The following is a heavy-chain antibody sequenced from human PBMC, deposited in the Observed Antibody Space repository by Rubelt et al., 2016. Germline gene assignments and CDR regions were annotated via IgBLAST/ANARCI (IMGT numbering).Heavy chain of an antibody. D-gene: IGHD3-3*02. CDR3: ARPNTDSTLWYFDL. CDR2: IYYSWST. J-gene: IGHJ2*01. CDR1: RGSSSGYY. V-gene: IGHV4-34*11. Sequence: QVQLQQWGAGLLKPSETLSLTCAVYRGSSSGYYWSWIRQPPGKGLEWIGSIYYSWSTYYNPSLKSRVTISVDTSENQFSLNLDSVTAADTAVYYCARPNTDSTLWYFDLWGRGTLVTVSS.